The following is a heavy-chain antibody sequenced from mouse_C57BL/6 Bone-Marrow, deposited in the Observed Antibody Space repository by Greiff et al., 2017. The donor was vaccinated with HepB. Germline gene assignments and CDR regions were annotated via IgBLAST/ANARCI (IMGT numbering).Heavy chain of an antibody. CDR3: ASSSVVYYYSSSHWYFDV. D-gene: IGHD1-1*01. CDR2: INPNSGST. Sequence: VQLQQPGAELVKPGASVKLSCKASGYTFTSYWMHWVKQRPGQGLEWIGMINPNSGSTNYNEKFKSKATLTVDKSSSKAYMQLSSLTCEDSAVYYCASSSVVYYYSSSHWYFDVWGTGTTVTVSS. J-gene: IGHJ1*03. CDR1: GYTFTSYW. V-gene: IGHV1-64*01.